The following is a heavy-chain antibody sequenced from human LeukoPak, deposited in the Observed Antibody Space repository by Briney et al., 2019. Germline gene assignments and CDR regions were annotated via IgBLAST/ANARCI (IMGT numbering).Heavy chain of an antibody. CDR3: ARGRPNLDY. D-gene: IGHD1-14*01. CDR1: GGSISSGGYS. V-gene: IGHV4-30-2*01. Sequence: PSETLSLTCAVSGGSISSGGYSWSWIRQPPGKGLEWIGYIYHSGSTYYNPSLKSRVTISVDRSKNQFSLKLSSVTAADTAVYYCARGRPNLDYWGQGTLVTVSS. CDR2: IYHSGST. J-gene: IGHJ4*02.